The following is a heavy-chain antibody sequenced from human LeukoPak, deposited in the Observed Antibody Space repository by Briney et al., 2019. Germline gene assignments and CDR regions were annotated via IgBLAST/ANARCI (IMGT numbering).Heavy chain of an antibody. J-gene: IGHJ6*02. CDR3: ASLDIVVVPAAQSYYYYGMDV. D-gene: IGHD2-2*03. CDR1: GYTFTGYY. Sequence: GASVKAYCKASGYTFTGYYMHWVRQAPGQGLESMGWINPNSGCKNNAQKFQGRVTMTRDTSISTAYMELRRLRSDDTAVYYCASLDIVVVPAAQSYYYYGMDVWGQGTTVTVSS. V-gene: IGHV1-2*02. CDR2: INPNSGCK.